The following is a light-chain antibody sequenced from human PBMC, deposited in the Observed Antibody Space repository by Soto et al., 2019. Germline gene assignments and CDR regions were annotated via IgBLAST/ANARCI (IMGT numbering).Light chain of an antibody. CDR2: DAS. CDR1: QSISSW. V-gene: IGKV1-5*01. Sequence: DIQMTQSPSTLSASVGDRVTITCRVSQSISSWLAWYQQKPGKAPKLLIYDASSLDSGVPSRFSGSVSGTEFTLTISSLQPDDFAAYYCQQFNSYAWTFGQGTKVEIK. CDR3: QQFNSYAWT. J-gene: IGKJ1*01.